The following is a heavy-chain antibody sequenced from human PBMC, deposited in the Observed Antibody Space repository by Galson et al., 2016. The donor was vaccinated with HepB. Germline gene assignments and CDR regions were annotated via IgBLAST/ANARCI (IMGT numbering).Heavy chain of an antibody. CDR2: IKPSGGNT. CDR1: GYTFNTYN. D-gene: IGHD1-14*01. J-gene: IGHJ4*02. Sequence: SVKVSCKASGYTFNTYNMHWVRQAPGQGLEWMGIIKPSGGNTIYAQKFQDRITMTRDTSTSTVHIELISLRSEDTAVYYCARELDHSFYFDYWGQGTLLTVSS. CDR3: ARELDHSFYFDY. V-gene: IGHV1-46*02.